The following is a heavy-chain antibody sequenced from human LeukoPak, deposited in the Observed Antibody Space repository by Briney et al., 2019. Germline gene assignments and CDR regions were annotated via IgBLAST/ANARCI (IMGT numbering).Heavy chain of an antibody. J-gene: IGHJ3*02. CDR1: GFTFSSYA. D-gene: IGHD3-22*01. V-gene: IGHV3-30-3*01. Sequence: PGGSLRLSCAASGFTFSSYAMHWVRQAPGKGLEWVAVISNEGSNKYYADSVKGRFTISRDNSKNTLYLQMNSLRAEDTAVYYCAKDRSRITMIVVDNAFDIWGQGTMVTVSS. CDR2: ISNEGSNK. CDR3: AKDRSRITMIVVDNAFDI.